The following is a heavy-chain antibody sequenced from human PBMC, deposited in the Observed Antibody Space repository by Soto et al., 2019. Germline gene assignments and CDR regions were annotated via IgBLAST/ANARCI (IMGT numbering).Heavy chain of an antibody. D-gene: IGHD2-15*01. CDR1: GGSISSYY. V-gene: IGHV4-59*08. CDR3: ARLFRDCSGGSCYPVLGY. CDR2: IYYSGST. J-gene: IGHJ4*02. Sequence: PSETLSLTCTVSGGSISSYYWSWIRQPPGKGLEWIGYIYYSGSTNYNPSLKSRVTISVDTSKNQFSLKLSSVTAADTAVYYCARLFRDCSGGSCYPVLGYWGQGTLVTVSS.